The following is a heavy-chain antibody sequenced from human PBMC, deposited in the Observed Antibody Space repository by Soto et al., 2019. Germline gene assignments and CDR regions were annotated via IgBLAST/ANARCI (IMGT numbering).Heavy chain of an antibody. CDR1: GDSVSSNSAA. CDR3: ARGADYDFWSGYYSSTGYYYGMDV. CDR2: TYYRSKWYN. J-gene: IGHJ6*02. Sequence: TQTLSLTCVISGDSVSSNSAAWNWIRQSPSRGLEWLGRTYYRSKWYNDYAVSVKSRITINPDTSKNQFSLQLNSVTPEDTAVYYCARGADYDFWSGYYSSTGYYYGMDVWGQGTTVTVSS. V-gene: IGHV6-1*01. D-gene: IGHD3-3*01.